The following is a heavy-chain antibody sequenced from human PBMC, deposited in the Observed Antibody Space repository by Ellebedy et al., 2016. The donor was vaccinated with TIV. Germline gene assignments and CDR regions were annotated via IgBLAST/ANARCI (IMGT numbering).Heavy chain of an antibody. Sequence: PGGSLRLSCAASGFTFSSHGLSWVRQSPGKGLEWISAISGSAGSTYYADSVKGRFTISRDNSKNTLYLQMNSLRAEDTAVYCCARDTTVNTFDYWGQGTLVTVSS. V-gene: IGHV3-23*01. CDR1: GFTFSSHG. CDR3: ARDTTVNTFDY. D-gene: IGHD4-17*01. CDR2: ISGSAGST. J-gene: IGHJ4*02.